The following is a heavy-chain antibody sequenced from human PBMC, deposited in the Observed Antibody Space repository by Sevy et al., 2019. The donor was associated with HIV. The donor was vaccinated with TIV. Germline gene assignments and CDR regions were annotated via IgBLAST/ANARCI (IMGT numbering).Heavy chain of an antibody. J-gene: IGHJ1*01. CDR3: AKGDRYYDSSGYYRPPEYFQH. Sequence: GGSLRLSCAASGFTFSSYAMSWVRQAPGKGLEWVSAISGSGGSTYYADSVKGRFTISRDNTKNTLYLQMNSLRAEDTAVYYCAKGDRYYDSSGYYRPPEYFQHWGQGTLVTVSS. CDR2: ISGSGGST. V-gene: IGHV3-23*01. D-gene: IGHD3-22*01. CDR1: GFTFSSYA.